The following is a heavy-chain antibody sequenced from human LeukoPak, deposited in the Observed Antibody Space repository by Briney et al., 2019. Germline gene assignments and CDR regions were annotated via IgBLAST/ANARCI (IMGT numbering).Heavy chain of an antibody. Sequence: SETLSLTCTVSGGSISSYYWSWIRQPPGKGLEWIGYIYYSGSTNYNPSLTSRVTISVDTSKNQFSLKLSSVTAADTAVYYCARSTSDYDSSGYQFDYWGQGTLVTVSS. J-gene: IGHJ4*02. CDR3: ARSTSDYDSSGYQFDY. CDR1: GGSISSYY. CDR2: IYYSGST. V-gene: IGHV4-59*08. D-gene: IGHD3-22*01.